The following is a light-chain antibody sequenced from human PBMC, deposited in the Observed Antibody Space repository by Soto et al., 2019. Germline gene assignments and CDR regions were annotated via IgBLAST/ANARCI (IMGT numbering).Light chain of an antibody. CDR1: QSVSSN. CDR2: GAS. CDR3: QQSGDTPPWT. J-gene: IGKJ1*01. Sequence: EIVMTQSPATLSVSPGERATLSCRASQSVSSNLAWYQQKPGQAPRLLIYGASTRATGIPARFSGSGSGTEFTLTISSLQSEDFATYYCQQSGDTPPWTFGPGTTVDVK. V-gene: IGKV3-15*01.